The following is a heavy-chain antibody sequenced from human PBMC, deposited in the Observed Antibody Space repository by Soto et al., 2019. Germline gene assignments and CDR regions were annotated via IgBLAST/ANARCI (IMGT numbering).Heavy chain of an antibody. V-gene: IGHV4-59*01. CDR3: ARGGWTNDY. Sequence: SETLSLTCTVSGVTISNFYWTWIRQPPGKGLEWIGYIYYTGSTNYSPSLKSRVTMSVDTSQNQFSLTLRSVTAADTAVYFCARGGWTNDYWGPGTLVTVSS. J-gene: IGHJ4*02. D-gene: IGHD6-19*01. CDR1: GVTISNFY. CDR2: IYYTGST.